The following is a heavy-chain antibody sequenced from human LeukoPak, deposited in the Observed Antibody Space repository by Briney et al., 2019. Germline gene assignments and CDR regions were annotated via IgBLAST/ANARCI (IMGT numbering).Heavy chain of an antibody. J-gene: IGHJ4*02. D-gene: IGHD1-7*01. CDR3: ARGDWKYGDFDR. CDR1: GGSFSGYY. Sequence: SETLSLTCAVYGGSFSGYYWGWIRQPPGKGLEWIGSVYCRGNTYYNPSLKSRVTTSVDTSKNQFSLKVSSMTAADTAVYYCARGDWKYGDFDRWGQGTLVTVSS. V-gene: IGHV4-34*01. CDR2: VYCRGNT.